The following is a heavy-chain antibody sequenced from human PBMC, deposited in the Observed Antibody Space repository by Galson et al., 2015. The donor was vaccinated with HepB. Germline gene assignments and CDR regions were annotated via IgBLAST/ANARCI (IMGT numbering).Heavy chain of an antibody. CDR1: GFTFSTYA. Sequence: PLGLSGADSGFTFSTYAMSWARQAPGAGLEGVTAISDSGESAHYADSVRDRFTSSRHNSKHTLYLQMNTLRSEDTSVYYCAKVGDFWSDSSPQNAFDIWGQGTLVTVST. V-gene: IGHV3-23*01. CDR3: AKVGDFWSDSSPQNAFDI. D-gene: IGHD3-3*01. J-gene: IGHJ3*02. CDR2: ISDSGESA.